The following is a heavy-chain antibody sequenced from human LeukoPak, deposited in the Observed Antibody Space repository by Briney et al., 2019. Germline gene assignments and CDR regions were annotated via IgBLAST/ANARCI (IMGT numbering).Heavy chain of an antibody. CDR2: ISYDGGDK. J-gene: IGHJ4*02. D-gene: IGHD5-24*01. CDR3: ARGGGVGYSLGYYFDY. CDR1: GFTFSSYG. V-gene: IGHV3-30*03. Sequence: PGGSLRLSCAASGFTFSSYGMHWVRQAPGKGLEWVAVISYDGGDKHYADSVKGRFTFSRDNSQNTLYLQMNSLRAEDTAVYYCARGGGVGYSLGYYFDYWGQGTLVTVSS.